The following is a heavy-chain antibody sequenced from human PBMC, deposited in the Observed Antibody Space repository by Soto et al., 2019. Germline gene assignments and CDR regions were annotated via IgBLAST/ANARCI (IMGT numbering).Heavy chain of an antibody. J-gene: IGHJ5*02. CDR1: GGSISSYY. CDR2: IYTSGST. Sequence: SETLSLTCTVPGGSISSYYWSWIRQPAGKGLEWIGRIYTSGSTNYNPSLKSRVTMSVDTSKNQFSLKLSSVTAADTAVYYCARLEIIGWREGCFDLWGQGTLVTVSS. CDR3: ARLEIIGWREGCFDL. V-gene: IGHV4-4*07. D-gene: IGHD6-19*01.